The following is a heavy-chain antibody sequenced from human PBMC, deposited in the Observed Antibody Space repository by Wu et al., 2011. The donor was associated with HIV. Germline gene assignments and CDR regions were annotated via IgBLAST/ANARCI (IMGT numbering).Heavy chain of an antibody. V-gene: IGHV1-2*02. CDR3: ARGSGLGSYFDY. CDR1: GATFSSYA. CDR2: INPNSDGT. D-gene: IGHD3-10*01. Sequence: QVQLVQSGTEVKKPESSVKVSCKASGATFSSYAISWVRQAPGQGLEWMGWINPNSDGTNYAQKFQGRVTMTRDTSISTAYMELSRLRSDDTAVYYCARGSGLGSYFDYWGQGTLVPVSS. J-gene: IGHJ4*02.